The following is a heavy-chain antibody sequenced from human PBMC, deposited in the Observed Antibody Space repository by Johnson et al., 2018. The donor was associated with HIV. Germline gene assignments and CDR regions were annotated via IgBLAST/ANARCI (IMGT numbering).Heavy chain of an antibody. CDR2: INSDGSNT. CDR1: GLTFSNYA. D-gene: IGHD3-3*01. J-gene: IGHJ3*02. V-gene: IGHV3-74*02. CDR3: ARVGAITIFGVVIIDDAFDI. Sequence: EKLVESGGGLVQPGGSLRLSCAASGLTFSNYAMSWVRQGPGKGLVWVSRINSDGSNTTYADSVKGRFTISRDNAKNTLYLQMHNLRAEDTAVYYCARVGAITIFGVVIIDDAFDIWGQGTMVTVSS.